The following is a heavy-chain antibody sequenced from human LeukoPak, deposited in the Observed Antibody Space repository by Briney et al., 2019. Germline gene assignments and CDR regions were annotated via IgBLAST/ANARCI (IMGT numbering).Heavy chain of an antibody. Sequence: SETLSLTCTVSGGSISSYYWSWIRQPPGKGLEWIGYFYNSGRGNYNPSLKSRVTISVDTSKNRVSLTMSSVTAADTAVYYCARDAYLYGSRSYLDYWGQGILVTASS. D-gene: IGHD3-10*01. CDR2: FYNSGRG. CDR3: ARDAYLYGSRSYLDY. J-gene: IGHJ4*02. CDR1: GGSISSYY. V-gene: IGHV4-59*01.